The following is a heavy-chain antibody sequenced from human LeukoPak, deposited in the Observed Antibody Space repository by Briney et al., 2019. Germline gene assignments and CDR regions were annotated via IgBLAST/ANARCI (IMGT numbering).Heavy chain of an antibody. J-gene: IGHJ2*01. CDR1: GYTFTSYG. Sequence: ASVKVSCKASGYTFTSYGISWVRQAPGQGLEWMGWISAYNGNTNYAQKFQGRVTMTTDASTSTAYMELRSLRSDDTAAYYCAGSTTVVIPWYFDLWGRGTLVTVSS. CDR2: ISAYNGNT. D-gene: IGHD4-23*01. V-gene: IGHV1-18*01. CDR3: AGSTTVVIPWYFDL.